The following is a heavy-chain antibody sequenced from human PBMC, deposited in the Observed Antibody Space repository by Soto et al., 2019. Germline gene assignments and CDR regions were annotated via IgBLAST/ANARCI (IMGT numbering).Heavy chain of an antibody. Sequence: PGESLKISCKASGYNFGGYWIGWVRQMRGKGLEWMGIIFPGDSDTRYSPAFQGQVTISADKSISTVHLQGRSLKASDTPIYYAARGGFIGTPPNYRGQGNRVTVAT. J-gene: IGHJ4*02. V-gene: IGHV5-51*01. CDR3: ARGGFIGTPPNY. CDR2: IFPGDSDT. D-gene: IGHD1-7*01. CDR1: GYNFGGYW.